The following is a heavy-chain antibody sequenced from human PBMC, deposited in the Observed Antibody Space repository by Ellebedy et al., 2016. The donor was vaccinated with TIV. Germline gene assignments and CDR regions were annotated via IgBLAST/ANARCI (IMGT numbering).Heavy chain of an antibody. V-gene: IGHV1-2*02. J-gene: IGHJ4*02. CDR2: IDPDRGGT. D-gene: IGHD6-19*01. CDR3: GGGVAGFFDS. CDR1: GYSFTTYY. Sequence: AASVKVSCKASGYSFTTYYILWVRQAPGQGLEWMGWIDPDRGGTRYAQNFQGRVTMTRDTSITTAYMELSRLSVDDTAVYYCGGGVAGFFDSWGQGTLVTVSS.